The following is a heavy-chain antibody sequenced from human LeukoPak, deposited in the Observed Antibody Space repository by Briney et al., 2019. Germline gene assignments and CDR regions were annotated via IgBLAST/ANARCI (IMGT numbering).Heavy chain of an antibody. V-gene: IGHV3-74*01. J-gene: IGHJ3*02. CDR2: IYSDGSST. Sequence: GGSLRLSCAASGFTFSTYWMHWVRQAPGKGLVWVSRIYSDGSSTSYADSVKGRFTISRDNAKNTLYLQMNSLRAEDSAVYYCARAKFDSSRYYYRGFDIWGQGTMVTVSS. CDR3: ARAKFDSSRYYYRGFDI. D-gene: IGHD3-22*01. CDR1: GFTFSTYW.